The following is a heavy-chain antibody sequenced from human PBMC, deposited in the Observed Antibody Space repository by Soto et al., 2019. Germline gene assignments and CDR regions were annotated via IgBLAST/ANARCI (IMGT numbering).Heavy chain of an antibody. CDR2: MFYSGST. J-gene: IGHJ4*02. D-gene: IGHD7-27*01. CDR1: GGSIGRGDYF. CDR3: ARGGQKLGPLHNFDY. V-gene: IGHV4-30-4*01. Sequence: QVQLQESGPGLVKPSQTLSLTCTVSGGSIGRGDYFWNWIRQPPGRGLEWLGYMFYSGSTYYNPSLKRRISISLDTSKNQFSLYLTSVTAADTAVYYCARGGQKLGPLHNFDYWGQGTLVTVSS.